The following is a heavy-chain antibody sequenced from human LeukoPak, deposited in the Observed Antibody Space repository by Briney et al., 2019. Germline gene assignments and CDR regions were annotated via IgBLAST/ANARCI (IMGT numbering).Heavy chain of an antibody. CDR3: ARDWGDGYRPLGYDF. V-gene: IGHV3-21*01. CDR2: ISSSSSYI. D-gene: IGHD5-24*01. Sequence: PGGSLRLSCAASGFTFSSYSMNWVRQAPGKGLEWVSSISSSSSYIYYADSVKGRFTISRDNAKNSLYLQMNSLRAEDTAVYYCARDWGDGYRPLGYDFWGQGTLVTVSS. CDR1: GFTFSSYS. J-gene: IGHJ4*02.